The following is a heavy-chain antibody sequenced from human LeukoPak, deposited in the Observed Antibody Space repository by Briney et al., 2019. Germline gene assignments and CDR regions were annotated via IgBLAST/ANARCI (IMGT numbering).Heavy chain of an antibody. J-gene: IGHJ4*02. D-gene: IGHD6-6*01. CDR3: ARAVYSSSSGTGY. CDR1: GFTFSTSW. Sequence: GGSLRLSCSASGFTFSTSWMSWVRQAPGKGLEWVANINQDESVKYYVDSVKGRFTISRDNARNSLYLQMNSLRAADTAVYYCARAVYSSSSGTGYWGQGTLVTVSS. CDR2: INQDESVK. V-gene: IGHV3-7*03.